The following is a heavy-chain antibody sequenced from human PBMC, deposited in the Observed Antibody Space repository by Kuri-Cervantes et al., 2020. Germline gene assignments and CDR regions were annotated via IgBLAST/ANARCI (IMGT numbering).Heavy chain of an antibody. CDR3: AKEMATNVFDY. CDR2: IWYDGNKK. CDR1: GFTFSTSG. D-gene: IGHD5-24*01. V-gene: IGHV3-33*06. Sequence: GGSLRLSCAASGFTFSTSGIHWVRQAPGKGLEWVADIWYDGNKKYYADSVKGRFTISRDNSKNTLYLQMNSLRAEDTAVYYCAKEMATNVFDYWGQGTLVTVSS. J-gene: IGHJ4*02.